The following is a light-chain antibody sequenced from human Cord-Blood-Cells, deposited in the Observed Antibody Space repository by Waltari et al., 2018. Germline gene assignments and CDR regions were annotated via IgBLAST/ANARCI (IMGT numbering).Light chain of an antibody. Sequence: QSVLTQPPSASGTPGQRVTIPCSGSSSNIGSNYVYWYQQLPGTAPKLLIYRNNQRPSGVPDRFSGSKSGTSASLAISGLRSEDEADYYCAAWDDSLSAFFGGGTKLTVL. CDR2: RNN. CDR1: SSNIGSNY. J-gene: IGLJ2*01. V-gene: IGLV1-47*01. CDR3: AAWDDSLSAF.